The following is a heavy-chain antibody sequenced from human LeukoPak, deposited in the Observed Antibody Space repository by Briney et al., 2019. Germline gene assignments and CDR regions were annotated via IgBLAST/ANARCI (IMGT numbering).Heavy chain of an antibody. Sequence: VASVNVSCTASGYTFTGYYMHWVRQAPGQGLEWMGWINPNSGGTNYAQKCQGRVTMTRDTSISTAYMELSRLRSDDTAVYYCARVLYPDRGPVGATGGFDYWGQGTLVTVSS. D-gene: IGHD1-26*01. CDR1: GYTFTGYY. J-gene: IGHJ4*02. CDR2: INPNSGGT. V-gene: IGHV1-2*02. CDR3: ARVLYPDRGPVGATGGFDY.